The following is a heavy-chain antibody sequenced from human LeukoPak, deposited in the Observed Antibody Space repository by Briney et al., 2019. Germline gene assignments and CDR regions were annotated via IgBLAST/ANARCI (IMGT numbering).Heavy chain of an antibody. V-gene: IGHV3-21*04. CDR3: ARGVTRHFDY. D-gene: IGHD3-16*02. Sequence: GGSLRLSCAASGFTFSSYSMNWVRQAPGKGLEWVSSISSSSSYIYYADSVKGRFTITRDNAKNSLYLQMNSLRAEDTAVYYCARGVTRHFDYWGQGTLVTVSS. J-gene: IGHJ4*02. CDR2: ISSSSSYI. CDR1: GFTFSSYS.